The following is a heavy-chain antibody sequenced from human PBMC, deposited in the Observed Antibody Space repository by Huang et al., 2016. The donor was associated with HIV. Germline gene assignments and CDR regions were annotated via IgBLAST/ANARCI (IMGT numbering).Heavy chain of an antibody. V-gene: IGHV1-46*03. J-gene: IGHJ4*02. CDR3: ARGFGYTSSKNYFDY. CDR2: INPSGGST. CDR1: GYTFINHY. D-gene: IGHD6-13*01. Sequence: QVQLVQSGAEVKKPGASVKVSCKASGYTFINHYLHWVRQAPGQGLGWIGIINPSGGSTTYAQKFKGRGTLTRDTSTTAVYMELSSLRSEDTAVYYCARGFGYTSSKNYFDYWGQGTLVIVSS.